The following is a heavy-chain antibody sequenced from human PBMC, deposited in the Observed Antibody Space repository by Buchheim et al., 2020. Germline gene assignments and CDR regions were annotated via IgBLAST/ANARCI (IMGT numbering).Heavy chain of an antibody. CDR2: INSDGSST. CDR1: GFTFSSYW. J-gene: IGHJ6*02. V-gene: IGHV3-74*01. CDR3: ARDLGYCSSTSCYDHYYYYGMDV. Sequence: EVQLVESGGGLVQPGGSLRLSCAASGFTFSSYWMHWVRQAPGKGLVWVSRINSDGSSTSYADSVKGRFTISRDKAKKPLCPKMNSLRAEDTAVYYCARDLGYCSSTSCYDHYYYYGMDVWGQGTT. D-gene: IGHD2-2*01.